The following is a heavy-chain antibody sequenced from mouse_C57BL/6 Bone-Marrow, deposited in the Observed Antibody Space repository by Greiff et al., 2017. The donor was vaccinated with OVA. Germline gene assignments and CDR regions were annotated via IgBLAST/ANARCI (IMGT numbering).Heavy chain of an antibody. CDR1: GYTFTSYW. J-gene: IGHJ1*03. D-gene: IGHD2-1*01. V-gene: IGHV1-50*01. Sequence: QVHVKQPGAELVKPGASVKLSCKASGYTFTSYWMQWVKQRPGQGLEWIGEIDPSDSYTNYNQKFKGKATLTVDTSSSTAYMQLSSLTSEDSAVYYCAREGLYGNWYFDVWGTGTTVTVSS. CDR2: IDPSDSYT. CDR3: AREGLYGNWYFDV.